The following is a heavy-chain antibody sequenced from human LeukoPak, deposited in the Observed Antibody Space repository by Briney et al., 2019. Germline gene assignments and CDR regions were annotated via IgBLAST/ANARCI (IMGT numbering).Heavy chain of an antibody. CDR1: GFTFSNYE. J-gene: IGHJ4*02. CDR2: ISSSGSTI. D-gene: IGHD5-18*01. Sequence: GGAVRLPLAASGFTFSNYEMNWVRQARGKGGEWVSNISSSGSTIYYADSVKGRFTISRDNAKNSLYLQMNSLRAEDTAVYYCARDTRGILDYWGQGTLVTVSS. V-gene: IGHV3-48*03. CDR3: ARDTRGILDY.